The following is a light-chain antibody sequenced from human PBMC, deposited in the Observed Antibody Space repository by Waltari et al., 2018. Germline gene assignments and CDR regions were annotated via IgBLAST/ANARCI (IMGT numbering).Light chain of an antibody. CDR3: SSWTTSDTRKVI. CDR2: DVT. Sequence: QSALTQPASVSGSPGQSITISCTGTSGDVGGYDYVSCYQQHPGKAPKLVIYDVTNRPSGISDRFSGSKSGTTASLSISGLQAEDEADYSCSSWTTSDTRKVIFGGGTKLTVL. J-gene: IGLJ2*01. V-gene: IGLV2-14*03. CDR1: SGDVGGYDY.